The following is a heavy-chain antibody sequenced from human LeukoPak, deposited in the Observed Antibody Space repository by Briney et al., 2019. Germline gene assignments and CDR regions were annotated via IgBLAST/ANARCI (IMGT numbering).Heavy chain of an antibody. J-gene: IGHJ6*03. CDR1: RFTFSRYS. D-gene: IGHD3-10*01. CDR2: ITNIGGYT. V-gene: IGHV3-21*04. CDR3: ARGTLWSKYYYYMDV. Sequence: PGGSLRLSCEASRFTFSRYSMDWVRQAPRRGLEWVSSITNIGGYTNDADSVRGRFTISRDNDKNSLYLQMNSLRAEDTALYYCARGTLWSKYYYYMDVWGKGTTVTVSS.